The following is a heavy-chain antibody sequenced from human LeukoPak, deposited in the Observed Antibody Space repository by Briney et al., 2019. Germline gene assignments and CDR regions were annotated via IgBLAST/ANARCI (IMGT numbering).Heavy chain of an antibody. Sequence: GGSLRLSCAASGFPFTSYWMIWVRQAPGKGLEWVANINDDGSEKNYAESVKGRFTISRDNAKNSVSLQMNALRAEDTAVYYCGRIFNIWGTFRNTWGQGTQVTVSS. CDR2: INDDGSEK. D-gene: IGHD3-16*02. CDR3: GRIFNIWGTFRNT. V-gene: IGHV3-7*01. CDR1: GFPFTSYW. J-gene: IGHJ4*02.